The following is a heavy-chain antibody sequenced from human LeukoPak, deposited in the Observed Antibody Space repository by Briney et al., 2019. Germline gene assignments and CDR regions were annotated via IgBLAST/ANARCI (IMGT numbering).Heavy chain of an antibody. CDR2: ISYDGSNK. CDR3: ARRIAAAGTGTAFDY. D-gene: IGHD6-13*01. V-gene: IGHV3-30*03. CDR1: GFTFSSYG. J-gene: IGHJ4*02. Sequence: GGSLRLSCAPSGFTFSSYGMHWVRQAPGKGLEWVAVISYDGSNKYYADSVKGRFTISRDNSKNTLYLQMNSLRAEDTAVYYCARRIAAAGTGTAFDYWGQGTLVTVSS.